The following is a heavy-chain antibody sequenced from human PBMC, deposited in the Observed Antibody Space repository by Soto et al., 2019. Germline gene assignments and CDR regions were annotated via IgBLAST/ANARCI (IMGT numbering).Heavy chain of an antibody. J-gene: IGHJ6*03. CDR3: AKVAVTGPLFYYYYIDV. V-gene: IGHV3-9*01. D-gene: IGHD2-15*01. CDR1: GFTFGDYA. Sequence: EVQLVESGGGLVQPGRTLRLSCAASGFTFGDYAMHWVRQAPGKGLDWVSGISWNSATIAYADSVNGRFTISRNNAQKSLYLQMKALTTDDTALYYCAKVAVTGPLFYYYYIDVWGQGTTVTVSS. CDR2: ISWNSATI.